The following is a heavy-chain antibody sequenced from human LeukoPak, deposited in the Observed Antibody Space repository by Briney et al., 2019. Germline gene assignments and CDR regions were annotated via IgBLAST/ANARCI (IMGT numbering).Heavy chain of an antibody. CDR2: ISGSGGSST. D-gene: IGHD3-16*01. V-gene: IGHV3-23*01. CDR1: GFTFSSYA. CDR3: ARVHRFGDYVLRSPLF. Sequence: GGSLRLSCAASGFTFSSYAMSWVRQAPGKGLEWVSAISGSGGSSTYYADSVKGRFTISRDNPKNTLYLQMNSLRAEDTAVYYFARVHRFGDYVLRSPLFWGQGTLVTVSS. J-gene: IGHJ4*02.